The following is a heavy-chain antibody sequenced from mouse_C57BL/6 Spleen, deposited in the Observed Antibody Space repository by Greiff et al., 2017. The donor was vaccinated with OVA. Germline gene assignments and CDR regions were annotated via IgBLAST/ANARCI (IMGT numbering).Heavy chain of an antibody. D-gene: IGHD3-1*01. CDR3: ARPGPGRAMDY. Sequence: EVHLVESGGGLVKPGGSLKLSCAASGFTFSDYGMHWVRQAPEKGLEWVAYISSGSSTIYYADTVKGRFTISRDNAKNTLFLQMTSLRSEDTAMYYCARPGPGRAMDYWGQGTSVTVSS. J-gene: IGHJ4*01. CDR2: ISSGSSTI. CDR1: GFTFSDYG. V-gene: IGHV5-17*01.